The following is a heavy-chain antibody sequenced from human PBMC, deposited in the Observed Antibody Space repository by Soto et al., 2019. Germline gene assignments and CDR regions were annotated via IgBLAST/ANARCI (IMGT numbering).Heavy chain of an antibody. J-gene: IGHJ5*02. V-gene: IGHV3-48*01. CDR3: AREGYCLYWFDP. D-gene: IGHD2-15*01. CDR2: ISSSSSTI. CDR1: GFTFSSYS. Sequence: EVQLVESGGGLVQPGGSLRLSCAASGFTFSSYSMNWVRQAPGKGLEWVSYISSSSSTIYYADSVKGRFTISRDNAKKSLSAPMNRLRAADTAVYFCAREGYCLYWFDPWGQGTMVTVS.